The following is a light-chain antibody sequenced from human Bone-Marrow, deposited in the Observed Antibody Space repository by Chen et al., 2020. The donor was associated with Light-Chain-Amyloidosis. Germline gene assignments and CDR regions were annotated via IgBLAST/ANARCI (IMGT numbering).Light chain of an antibody. Sequence: SYVRIQPSSASVAPGQTATIACGGNNIGSTSVPWYQQTPGQAPLLVVYDDSDRPSGIPERLSGSNSVNTDTLTISRVEAGDEADYYCQVWDRSSDRPVFGGGTKLTVL. J-gene: IGLJ3*02. V-gene: IGLV3-21*02. CDR3: QVWDRSSDRPV. CDR2: DDS. CDR1: NIGSTS.